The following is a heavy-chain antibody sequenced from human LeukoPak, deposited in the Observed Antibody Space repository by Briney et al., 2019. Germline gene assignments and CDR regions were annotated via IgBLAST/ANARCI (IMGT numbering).Heavy chain of an antibody. CDR1: GGSISSYY. CDR2: IYYSGST. J-gene: IGHJ4*02. D-gene: IGHD2-8*01. CDR3: ARAESNTFDY. Sequence: PSETLSLTCTVSGGSISSYYWSWIRQPPGKGLEWIGYIYYSGSTNYNPSLKSRVTISVDTSKNQFSLKLSSVTAADTAVYYCARAESNTFDYWGQGTLVTVSS. V-gene: IGHV4-59*01.